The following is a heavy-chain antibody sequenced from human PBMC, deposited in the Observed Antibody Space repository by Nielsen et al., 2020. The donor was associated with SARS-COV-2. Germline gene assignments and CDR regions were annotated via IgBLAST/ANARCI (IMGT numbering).Heavy chain of an antibody. J-gene: IGHJ5*02. Sequence: WIRQPPGKGLEWIGEINHSGSTNYNPSLKSRVTISVDTSKNQFSLKLSSVTAADTAVYYCARERRQIAVAGTSESWFDPWGQGTLVTVSS. V-gene: IGHV4-34*01. D-gene: IGHD6-19*01. CDR3: ARERRQIAVAGTSESWFDP. CDR2: INHSGST.